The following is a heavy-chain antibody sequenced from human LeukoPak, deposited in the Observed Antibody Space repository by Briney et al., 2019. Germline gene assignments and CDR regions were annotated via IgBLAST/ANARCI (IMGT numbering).Heavy chain of an antibody. Sequence: SETLFLTCTVSGGSISSYYWSWIRQPPGKGLEWIGYIYFSGSTNYNPSLKSRVTISVDTPKKQFSLKLSSVTAADTAVYYCARSRDILTGDYYYYYGMDVWGQGTTVTVSS. D-gene: IGHD3-9*01. V-gene: IGHV4-59*01. CDR2: IYFSGST. CDR1: GGSISSYY. J-gene: IGHJ6*02. CDR3: ARSRDILTGDYYYYYGMDV.